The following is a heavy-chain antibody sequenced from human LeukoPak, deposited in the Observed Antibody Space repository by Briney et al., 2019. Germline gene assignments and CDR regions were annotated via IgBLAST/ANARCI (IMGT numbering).Heavy chain of an antibody. CDR2: INPNSGGT. Sequence: ASVTVSCKASGYTFTGYYMHWVRQAPGQGLEWMGWINPNSGGTNYAQKFQFRVTMTTDTSTSTAYMELRSLTSDDTAVYYCARDKAVTTELTQYFHHWGQGTLVTVSS. CDR1: GYTFTGYY. CDR3: ARDKAVTTELTQYFHH. V-gene: IGHV1-2*02. J-gene: IGHJ1*01. D-gene: IGHD4-11*01.